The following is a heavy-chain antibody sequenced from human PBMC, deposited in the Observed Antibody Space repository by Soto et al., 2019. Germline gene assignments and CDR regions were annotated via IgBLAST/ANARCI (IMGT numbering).Heavy chain of an antibody. CDR2: ISSSSSYI. CDR3: ASSGHYYDSSGYSPFDY. V-gene: IGHV3-21*01. CDR1: GFTFSSYS. J-gene: IGHJ4*02. D-gene: IGHD3-22*01. Sequence: GSLRLSCAASGFTFSSYSMNWVRQAPGKGLEWVSSISSSSSYIYYADSVKGRFTISRDNAKNSLYLQMNSLRAEDTAVYYCASSGHYYDSSGYSPFDYWGQGTLVTVSS.